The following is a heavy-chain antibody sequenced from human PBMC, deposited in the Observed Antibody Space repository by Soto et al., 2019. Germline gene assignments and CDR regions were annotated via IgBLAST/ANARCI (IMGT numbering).Heavy chain of an antibody. Sequence: QVQLQESGPGLVKPSGTLSLTCAVSGGSISSSNWWSWVRQPPGKGLEWIGEIYHSGSTNYNPSLKRRVTISGXXSXNXSSLKPSSVTAADTAVYYCASTPYSSSWYGGNWFDPWGQGTLVTVSS. J-gene: IGHJ5*02. D-gene: IGHD6-13*01. CDR1: GGSISSSNW. CDR2: IYHSGST. V-gene: IGHV4-4*02. CDR3: ASTPYSSSWYGGNWFDP.